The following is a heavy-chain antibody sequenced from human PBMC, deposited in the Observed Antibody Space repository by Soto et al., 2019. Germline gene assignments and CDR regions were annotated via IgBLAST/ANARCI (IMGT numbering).Heavy chain of an antibody. CDR3: ARELRNGMDV. V-gene: IGHV4-30-4*01. D-gene: IGHD4-17*01. CDR2: IYYSGST. CDR1: GGSISSGEYY. J-gene: IGHJ6*02. Sequence: SETLSLTCTVPGGSISSGEYYWSWIRQPPGKGLEWIGYIYYSGSTYYNPSLKSRVTTSVDTSKNQFSLKLSSVTAADTAVYYCARELRNGMDVWGQGTTVTAP.